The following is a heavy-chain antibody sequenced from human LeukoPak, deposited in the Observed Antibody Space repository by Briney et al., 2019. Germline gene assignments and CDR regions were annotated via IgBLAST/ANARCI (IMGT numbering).Heavy chain of an antibody. V-gene: IGHV4-31*03. CDR2: IYHSGST. Sequence: SSQTLSLTCTVSGGSISSGGYYWSWIRQHPGKGLEWIGYIYHSGSTYYNPSLKSRVTISVDTSKNQFSLKLSSVTAADTAVYYCARDGVTTNWFDPWGQGTLVTVSS. CDR3: ARDGVTTNWFDP. J-gene: IGHJ5*02. CDR1: GGSISSGGYY. D-gene: IGHD4-11*01.